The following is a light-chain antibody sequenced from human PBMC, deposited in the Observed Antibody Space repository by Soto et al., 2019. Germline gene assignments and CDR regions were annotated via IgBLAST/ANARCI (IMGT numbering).Light chain of an antibody. V-gene: IGLV1-40*01. Sequence: QSALTQPPSVSGTPGQTVTISCTGSSSTIGAGYDVHWYQQFPGTAPKLLVFANNNRPAGVPDRFSGSKSGTSASLAITGLQAEDEATYSCQSYHTSLTGVFGTGTKVTVL. CDR3: QSYHTSLTGV. J-gene: IGLJ1*01. CDR2: ANN. CDR1: SSTIGAGYD.